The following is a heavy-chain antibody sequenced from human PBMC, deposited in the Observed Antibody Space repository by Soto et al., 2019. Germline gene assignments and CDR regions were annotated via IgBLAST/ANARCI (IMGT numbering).Heavy chain of an antibody. D-gene: IGHD2-2*01. CDR1: GGSFSGYY. CDR3: ARGSNNIVVVPAKTDFDY. V-gene: IGHV4-34*01. J-gene: IGHJ4*02. Sequence: XETLCLTSSVYGGSFSGYYWSWIRQPPGKGLEWIGEINHSGSTNYNPSLKSRVTISVDTSKNHFSLKLSCVTAADTAVYYCARGSNNIVVVPAKTDFDYWGQGTMVTVSS. CDR2: INHSGST.